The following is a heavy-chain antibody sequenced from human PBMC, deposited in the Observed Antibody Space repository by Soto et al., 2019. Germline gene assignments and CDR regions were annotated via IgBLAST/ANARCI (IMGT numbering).Heavy chain of an antibody. J-gene: IGHJ6*03. D-gene: IGHD3-10*01. V-gene: IGHV4-59*08. CDR1: GGSISSYY. CDR3: ARNYGSGSYNYMDV. Sequence: SETLSLTCTVSGGSISSYYWSWIRQPPGKGLEWIGYMYYSGSTNYNPSLKSRATISVDTSKNQFSLKLSSVTAADTAVYYCARNYGSGSYNYMDVWGKGTTVTVSS. CDR2: MYYSGST.